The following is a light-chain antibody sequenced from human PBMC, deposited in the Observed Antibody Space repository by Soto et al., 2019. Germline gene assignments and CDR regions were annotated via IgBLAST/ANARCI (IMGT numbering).Light chain of an antibody. J-gene: IGLJ2*01. Sequence: QSALTQPRSLSGSPGQSVTISCTGTSSDLGGYNYVSWYQQHPGKAPKLMIYDVSKWPSGVPDRFSGSKSGNTASLTISGLQAEVEADYYCCSYAGSYTVVFGGGTQLTVL. CDR3: CSYAGSYTVV. CDR2: DVS. CDR1: SSDLGGYNY. V-gene: IGLV2-11*01.